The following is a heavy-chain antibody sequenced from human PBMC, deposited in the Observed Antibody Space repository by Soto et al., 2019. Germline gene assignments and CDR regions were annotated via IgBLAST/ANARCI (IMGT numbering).Heavy chain of an antibody. CDR1: GGSISSYY. V-gene: IGHV4-59*01. D-gene: IGHD5-12*01. J-gene: IGHJ4*02. Sequence: TSETLSLTCTVSGGSISSYYWSWSRQPPGKGLEWIGYIYYSGSTNYNPSLKSRVTISVDTSKNQFSLKLSSVTAADTAVYYCARHYGDGYDYVDYWGQGTLVTVS. CDR2: IYYSGST. CDR3: ARHYGDGYDYVDY.